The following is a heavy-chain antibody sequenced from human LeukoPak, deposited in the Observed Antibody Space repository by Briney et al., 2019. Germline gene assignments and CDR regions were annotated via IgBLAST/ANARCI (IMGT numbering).Heavy chain of an antibody. CDR3: ARGVLGIIPIDY. CDR2: ISGSGTST. D-gene: IGHD3-10*02. J-gene: IGHJ4*02. CDR1: GFTFSNYA. Sequence: GGSLRFSCAASGFTFSNYAMSWVRQAPGKGLEWVSGISGSGTSTHYADSVKGRFTISRDNSKNTLYLQMNTLRADDTAVYYCARGVLGIIPIDYWGQGTLVTVSS. V-gene: IGHV3-23*01.